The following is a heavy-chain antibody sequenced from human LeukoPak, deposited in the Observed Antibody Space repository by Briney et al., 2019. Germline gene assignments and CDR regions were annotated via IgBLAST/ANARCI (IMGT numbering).Heavy chain of an antibody. D-gene: IGHD3-22*01. CDR2: ISYDGSNK. CDR3: AREAYSSGYYASDY. Sequence: GGSLRLSCAASGFTFSSYAMHRVRQAPGKGLEWVAVISYDGSNKYYADSVKGRFTISRDNSKNTLYLQMNSLRAEDTAVYYCAREAYSSGYYASDYWGQGTLVAVSS. V-gene: IGHV3-30*04. J-gene: IGHJ4*02. CDR1: GFTFSSYA.